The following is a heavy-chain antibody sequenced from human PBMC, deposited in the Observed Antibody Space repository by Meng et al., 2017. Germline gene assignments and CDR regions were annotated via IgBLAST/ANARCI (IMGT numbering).Heavy chain of an antibody. J-gene: IGHJ4*02. CDR1: RYSFTSYW. Sequence: GESLKISCKGSRYSFTSYWIGWVRQMPGKGPEWMGIIFPDDSDTRYSPSFQGQVTIPADKSINTAYLQWSSLKASDTAIYYCARKGKNTYNIYYFDYWGQGALVTVSS. CDR2: IFPDDSDT. V-gene: IGHV5-51*01. CDR3: ARKGKNTYNIYYFDY. D-gene: IGHD1-1*01.